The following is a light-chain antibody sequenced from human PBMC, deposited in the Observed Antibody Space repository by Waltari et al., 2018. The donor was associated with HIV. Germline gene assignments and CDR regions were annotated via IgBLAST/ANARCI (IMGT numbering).Light chain of an antibody. J-gene: IGLJ2*01. CDR1: SANIGAGNE. CDR2: DNT. Sequence: QSVLTQPPSVPGAPGQRVTISCPGSSANIGAGNEVHWYQQFPGSVPRLLIYDNTNRPSGVPDRFSASKSGTSASLAISGLQAEDEADYYCQSYDSSLKVIFGGGTKVTVL. CDR3: QSYDSSLKVI. V-gene: IGLV1-40*01.